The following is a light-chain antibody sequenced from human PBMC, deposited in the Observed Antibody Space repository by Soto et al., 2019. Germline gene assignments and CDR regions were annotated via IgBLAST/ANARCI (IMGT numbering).Light chain of an antibody. J-gene: IGKJ5*01. CDR3: QQFNNYR. Sequence: AIQFTQSPSSLSASVGDRVTITCRASQGISSALAWYQQKPGKAPKLLIYDASSLESGVPSRFSGSGSGTDFTLTISSLQPEDFATYYCQQFNNYRFGQGTRLEIK. CDR1: QGISSA. CDR2: DAS. V-gene: IGKV1D-13*01.